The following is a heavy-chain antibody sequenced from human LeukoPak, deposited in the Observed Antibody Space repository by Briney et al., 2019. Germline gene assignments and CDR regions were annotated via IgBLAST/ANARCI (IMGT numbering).Heavy chain of an antibody. CDR3: ARQAGPGSYGSWRFYYFDY. J-gene: IGHJ4*02. CDR1: GGSFSGYY. V-gene: IGHV4-4*09. Sequence: PSETLSLTCAVYGGSFSGYYWSWIRQPPGKGLEWIGYIYTSGSTNYNPSLKSRVTISVDTSKNQFSLKLSSVTAADTAVYYCARQAGPGSYGSWRFYYFDYWGQGTLVTVSS. CDR2: IYTSGST. D-gene: IGHD3-10*01.